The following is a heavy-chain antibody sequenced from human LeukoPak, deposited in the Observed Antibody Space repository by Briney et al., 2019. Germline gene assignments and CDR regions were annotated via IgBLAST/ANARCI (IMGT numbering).Heavy chain of an antibody. D-gene: IGHD3-22*01. J-gene: IGHJ5*02. CDR1: GDSVSSSY. CDR2: ISYSGTT. Sequence: SETLSLTCTVSGDSVSSSYWSWIRQTPGQGLEWIGYISYSGTTDYCPSLKSRVTISLDTSKNPFSLKLSSVTAADTGVYYCASQYYDSSGYQFDPWGQGTLVTVSS. CDR3: ASQYYDSSGYQFDP. V-gene: IGHV4-59*02.